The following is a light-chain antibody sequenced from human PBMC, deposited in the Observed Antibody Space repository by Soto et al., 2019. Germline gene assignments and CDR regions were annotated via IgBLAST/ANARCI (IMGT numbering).Light chain of an antibody. CDR3: LQHNSYPYT. CDR1: QDINNY. Sequence: DIQMTQSPSAMSASVGDRVTITCRASQDINNYLAWFQQKPGKVPERLIYAASNLPSGVPSRFAGSGSGTEFTLTISGLQPEDFATYYYLQHNSYPYTFGQGTKLEIK. V-gene: IGKV1-17*03. J-gene: IGKJ2*01. CDR2: AAS.